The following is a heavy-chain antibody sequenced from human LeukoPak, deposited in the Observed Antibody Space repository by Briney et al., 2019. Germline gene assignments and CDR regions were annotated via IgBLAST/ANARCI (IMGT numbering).Heavy chain of an antibody. V-gene: IGHV4-34*01. CDR2: INHSGST. D-gene: IGHD4-11*01. J-gene: IGHJ4*02. CDR1: GGSFSGYY. CDR3: ARCRLHRPFDY. Sequence: SETLSLTCAVYGGSFSGYYWSWIRQPPGKGLEWIGEINHSGSTNYNPSLMSRVTISVDTSKNQFSLKLSSVTAADTAVNYCARCRLHRPFDYWGQGTLVTVSS.